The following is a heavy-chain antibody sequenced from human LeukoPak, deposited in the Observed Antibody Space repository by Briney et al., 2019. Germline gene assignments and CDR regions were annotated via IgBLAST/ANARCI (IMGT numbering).Heavy chain of an antibody. CDR2: ISGRSTHI. V-gene: IGHV3-21*01. CDR1: GFTFSSYS. J-gene: IGHJ6*02. D-gene: IGHD5-12*01. Sequence: GGSLRLSCAASGFTFSSYSMNWVRQAPGKGLEWVSSISGRSTHIYYADSVKGRFTISRDNAKNSLYLQMNSLRAEDTAVYYCARDLGLVYYYGMDVRGQGTTVTVSS. CDR3: ARDLGLVYYYGMDV.